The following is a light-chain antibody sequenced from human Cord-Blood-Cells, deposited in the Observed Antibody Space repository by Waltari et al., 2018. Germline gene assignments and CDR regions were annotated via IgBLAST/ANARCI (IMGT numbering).Light chain of an antibody. CDR3: QQYYSTPPT. CDR1: QSVLYSSNNKNY. Sequence: DIVMTQSPDSLAVSLCERATINCKSSQSVLYSSNNKNYLAWYQQKPGQPPKLLICWASTRESGVPDRFSGSGSGTEFTLTISSLQAEDVAVYYCQQYYSTPPTFGQGTKVEIK. CDR2: WAS. J-gene: IGKJ1*01. V-gene: IGKV4-1*01.